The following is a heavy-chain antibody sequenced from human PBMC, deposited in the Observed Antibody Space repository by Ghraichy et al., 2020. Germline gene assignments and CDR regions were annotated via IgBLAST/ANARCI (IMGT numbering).Heavy chain of an antibody. J-gene: IGHJ4*02. CDR1: GFTFSSYS. CDR2: IKQDGSEK. CDR3: ARVRGSYSLDS. V-gene: IGHV3-7*03. D-gene: IGHD4-11*01. Sequence: GGSLRLSCAAFGFTFSSYSMSWVRQAPGKGLQWVANIKQDGSEKYYVDSVKGRFTISRDNAKNSLFLQMNSLRAEDTALYYCARVRGSYSLDSWGQGTLVTVSS.